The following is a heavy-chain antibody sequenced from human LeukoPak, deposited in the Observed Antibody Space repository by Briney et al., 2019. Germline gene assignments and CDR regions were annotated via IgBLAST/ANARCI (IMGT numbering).Heavy chain of an antibody. CDR3: AKRPSDYGDYVTYFDY. Sequence: GGSLRLSCAASGFIFISYGMPWVRQAPGKGLEWVGVISDDGRNKKYADSVKGRFTISRDNSKDTLYLQMNSLRDEDTAVYYCAKRPSDYGDYVTYFDYWGQGTLVTVSS. CDR2: ISDDGRNK. D-gene: IGHD4-17*01. CDR1: GFIFISYG. J-gene: IGHJ4*02. V-gene: IGHV3-30*18.